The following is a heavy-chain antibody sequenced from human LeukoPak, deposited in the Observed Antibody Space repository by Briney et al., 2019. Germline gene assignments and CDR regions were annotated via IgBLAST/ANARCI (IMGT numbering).Heavy chain of an antibody. CDR2: ISYDGSKK. CDR3: APRGGYYGSGSYYGFDP. J-gene: IGHJ5*02. CDR1: GFTFSSYG. D-gene: IGHD3-10*01. V-gene: IGHV3-30*03. Sequence: PGRSLRLSCAASGFTFSSYGMHCVRQAPGKGLEWVAVISYDGSKKYYADSAKGRFTISRDNSKDTLYLQMNSLRDEDTAVYYCAPRGGYYGSGSYYGFDPWGQGTLVTVSS.